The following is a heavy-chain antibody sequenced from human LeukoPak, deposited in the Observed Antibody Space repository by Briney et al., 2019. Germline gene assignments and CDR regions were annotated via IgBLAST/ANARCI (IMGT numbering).Heavy chain of an antibody. D-gene: IGHD6-13*01. V-gene: IGHV3-64*01. Sequence: PGGSLRLSCAASGFTFSSYAMHWVRQAPGKGLEYVSAISSNGGSTYYANSVKGRFTISRDNSKNTLYLQMGSLRAEDMAVYYCARDSGTAAGTITIAFDIWGQGTMVTVSS. J-gene: IGHJ3*02. CDR1: GFTFSSYA. CDR3: ARDSGTAAGTITIAFDI. CDR2: ISSNGGST.